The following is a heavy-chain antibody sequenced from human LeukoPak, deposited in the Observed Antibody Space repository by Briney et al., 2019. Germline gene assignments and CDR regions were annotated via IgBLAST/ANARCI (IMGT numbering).Heavy chain of an antibody. D-gene: IGHD4-17*01. Sequence: ASVKVSCKASGYCFTVYYMHWVRQAPGQGDERVGWINPNSGGPNYEQKFQGRGTMTRDTSISTAYMELSRLRSDDAAVYYCARLGKGDYGDFLDRYAFDIWGQGTMVTVSS. CDR2: INPNSGGP. J-gene: IGHJ3*02. V-gene: IGHV1-2*02. CDR1: GYCFTVYY. CDR3: ARLGKGDYGDFLDRYAFDI.